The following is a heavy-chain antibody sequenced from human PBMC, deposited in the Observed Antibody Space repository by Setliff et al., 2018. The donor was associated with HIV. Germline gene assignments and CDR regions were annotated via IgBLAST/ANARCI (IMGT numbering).Heavy chain of an antibody. V-gene: IGHV4-4*09. D-gene: IGHD6-13*01. J-gene: IGHJ4*02. CDR3: ATRPAGSYWYGVFDF. CDR1: GGSISSHY. Sequence: SETLSLTCTVSGGSISSHYWSWIRQSPKTGLEWIGYIYASGVTSYNPSLKSRVTISIVTSKNQFSLKLNSMTAADTAVYYCATRPAGSYWYGVFDFWGRGMLVTVSS. CDR2: IYASGVT.